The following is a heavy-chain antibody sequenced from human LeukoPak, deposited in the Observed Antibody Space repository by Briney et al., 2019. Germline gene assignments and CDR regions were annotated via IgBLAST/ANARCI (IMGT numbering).Heavy chain of an antibody. V-gene: IGHV3-23*01. CDR3: ARDGLTKNWFDP. J-gene: IGHJ5*02. CDR2: ISGSGGST. Sequence: GGSLRLSCAASGFTFSIYAMSWVRQAPGKGLEWVSAISGSGGSTYYADSVKGRFTISRDNSKNTLYLQMNSLRSDDTAVYYCARDGLTKNWFDPWGQGTLSPSPQ. CDR1: GFTFSIYA. D-gene: IGHD3/OR15-3a*01.